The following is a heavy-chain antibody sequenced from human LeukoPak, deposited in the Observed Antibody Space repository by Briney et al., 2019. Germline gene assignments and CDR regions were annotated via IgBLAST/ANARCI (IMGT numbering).Heavy chain of an antibody. Sequence: GESLRISCQGSGSSFTTYWISWVRQLPGKGLEWMGRIDPGDSFTKYRPSLEGRVTISADKSLSTVYLQWSSLKASDTAIYYCARDGGGVSSWVSHWGQGTLVTVSS. V-gene: IGHV5-10-1*01. D-gene: IGHD2-8*02. CDR2: IDPGDSFT. J-gene: IGHJ4*02. CDR3: ARDGGGVSSWVSH. CDR1: GSSFTTYW.